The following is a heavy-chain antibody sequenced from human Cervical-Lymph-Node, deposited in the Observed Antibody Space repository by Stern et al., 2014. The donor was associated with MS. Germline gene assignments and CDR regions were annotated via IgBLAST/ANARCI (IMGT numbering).Heavy chain of an antibody. CDR2: IYPGDSHT. J-gene: IGHJ4*02. V-gene: IGHV5-51*01. Sequence: MQLVQSGEEGKKPGESLKISCKGSGTSFTSYWIGWVRQMPGKGLEGVGIIYPGDSHTRYSPSFQGQVTISADKSISTAYLQWSSLKASDTAMYYCARPTVTSGYFDYWGQGTLVTVSS. CDR3: ARPTVTSGYFDY. D-gene: IGHD4-17*01. CDR1: GTSFTSYW.